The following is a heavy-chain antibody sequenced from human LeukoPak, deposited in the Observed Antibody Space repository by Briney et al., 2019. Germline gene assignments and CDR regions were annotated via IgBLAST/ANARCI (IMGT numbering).Heavy chain of an antibody. V-gene: IGHV4-4*07. J-gene: IGHJ6*03. CDR3: ARDRYYYGSRGRYMDV. CDR1: GVSISSYY. CDR2: IYTSGST. D-gene: IGHD3-10*01. Sequence: PSETLSLTCTVSGVSISSYYWSWIRQPPGKGLEWIGRIYTSGSTNYNPSLKSRVTMSVDTSTNQFSLKLSSVTAADTAVYYCARDRYYYGSRGRYMDVWGKGTTVTMSS.